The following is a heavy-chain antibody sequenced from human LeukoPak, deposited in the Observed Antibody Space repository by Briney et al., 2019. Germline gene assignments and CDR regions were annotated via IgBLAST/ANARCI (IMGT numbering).Heavy chain of an antibody. CDR1: GFGFSNYA. J-gene: IGHJ4*01. CDR3: AKDPGGGYCSGGSCFY. D-gene: IGHD2-15*01. V-gene: IGHV3-23*01. CDR2: IGVDAGSI. Sequence: GGSLRLSCAASGFGFSNYAMSWVRQAPGQGLEWVSGIGVDAGSIFYADSVKGRFAISRDNSKSTLYLQMNSLKAEDTAVYYCAKDPGGGYCSGGSCFYWGHGTLVTVSS.